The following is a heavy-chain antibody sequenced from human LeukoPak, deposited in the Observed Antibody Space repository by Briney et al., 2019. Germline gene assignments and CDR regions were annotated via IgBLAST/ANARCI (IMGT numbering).Heavy chain of an antibody. CDR2: ISASNGNT. V-gene: IGHV1-18*01. D-gene: IGHD4-17*01. Sequence: ASVKVSCKPSGYGFSNSGVTWVRQAPGQGLQWMGWISASNGNTNYARDVQDRVTFTTDTASSTTYMELRSLRSDDTAVYFCVRGAYGEVLDSWGQGTLVTVSS. CDR1: GYGFSNSG. CDR3: VRGAYGEVLDS. J-gene: IGHJ4*02.